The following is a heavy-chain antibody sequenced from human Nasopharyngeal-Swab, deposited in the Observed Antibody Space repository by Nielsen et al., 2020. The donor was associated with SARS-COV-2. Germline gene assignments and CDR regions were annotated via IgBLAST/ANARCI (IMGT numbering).Heavy chain of an antibody. D-gene: IGHD6-6*01. V-gene: IGHV3-7*03. CDR1: GFTFSSYW. J-gene: IGHJ4*02. CDR2: IKQGGSEK. Sequence: GESLKISWAASGFTFSSYWMSWVRQAPGKGLEWVANIKQGGSEKYYVDSVKGRFTISRDNAKNSLHLQMNSLRAEDTAVYYCARDGGEYSSSWLVDYWGQGTLVTVSS. CDR3: ARDGGEYSSSWLVDY.